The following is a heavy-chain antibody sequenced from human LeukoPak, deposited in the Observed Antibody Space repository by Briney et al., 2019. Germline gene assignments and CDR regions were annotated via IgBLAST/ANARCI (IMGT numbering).Heavy chain of an antibody. Sequence: SETLSLTCTVSGGSISSYYWSWIRQPPGEGLEWIGYIYYSGSTNYNPSLKSRVTISVDTSKNQFSLKLSSVTAADTAVYYCARERPGLGMDVWGQGTTVTVSS. D-gene: IGHD2-2*01. J-gene: IGHJ6*02. V-gene: IGHV4-59*01. CDR1: GGSISSYY. CDR3: ARERPGLGMDV. CDR2: IYYSGST.